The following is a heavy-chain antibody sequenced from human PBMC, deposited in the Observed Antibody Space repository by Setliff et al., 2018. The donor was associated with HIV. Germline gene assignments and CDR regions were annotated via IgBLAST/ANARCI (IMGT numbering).Heavy chain of an antibody. J-gene: IGHJ5*02. V-gene: IGHV4-59*01. D-gene: IGHD3-3*01. CDR2: IYYTGRT. CDR3: ARDVGGFTVFAVPRGGFDP. CDR1: GGSISTYY. Sequence: PSETLSLTCTVSGGSISTYYWSWIRQAPGRGLEWIGYIYYTGRTNYNPSLKSRFTMSLDSSKKQFSLKLSSVTAADTAVYFCARDVGGFTVFAVPRGGFDPWGQGTLVTVSS.